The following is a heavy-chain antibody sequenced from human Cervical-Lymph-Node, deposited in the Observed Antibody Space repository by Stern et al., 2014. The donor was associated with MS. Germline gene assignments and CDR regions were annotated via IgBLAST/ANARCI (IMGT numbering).Heavy chain of an antibody. D-gene: IGHD2-8*01. Sequence: VQLVESGPGLVKPSQTLSLTCTVSGGSISSGGYYWSWIRQHPGKGLEWIGYIYYSGSTYYNPSLKSRVTISVDTSKNQFSLKLSSVTAADTAVYYCARGPEDIVLMVGYYYGMDVWGQGTTVTVSS. V-gene: IGHV4-31*03. J-gene: IGHJ6*02. CDR1: GGSISSGGYY. CDR3: ARGPEDIVLMVGYYYGMDV. CDR2: IYYSGST.